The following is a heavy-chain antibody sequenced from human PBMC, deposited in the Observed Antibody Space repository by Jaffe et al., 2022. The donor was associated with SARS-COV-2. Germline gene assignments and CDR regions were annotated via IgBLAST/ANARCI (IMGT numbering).Heavy chain of an antibody. D-gene: IGHD5-18*01. J-gene: IGHJ4*02. Sequence: QVQLVQSGAEVKKPGASVKVSCKASGYTFTSYAMHWVRQAPGQRLEWMGWINAGNGNTKYSQKFQGRVTITRDTSASTAYMELSSLRSEDTAVYYCARDLGQLWFTFDYWGQGTLVTVSS. V-gene: IGHV1-3*01. CDR1: GYTFTSYA. CDR2: INAGNGNT. CDR3: ARDLGQLWFTFDY.